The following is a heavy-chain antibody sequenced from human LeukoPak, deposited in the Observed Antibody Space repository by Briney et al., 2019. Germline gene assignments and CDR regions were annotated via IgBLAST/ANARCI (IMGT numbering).Heavy chain of an antibody. CDR1: GFTFSSYS. D-gene: IGHD6-13*01. J-gene: IGHJ6*02. CDR3: ARELSAARTIIYYYFYGMDV. CDR2: ISSSSYI. V-gene: IGHV3-21*01. Sequence: GGSLRLSCAASGFTFSSYSMNWVRQAPGKGLEWVSSISSSSYIYYADSVKGRFTISRDNAKNSLYLQMNSLRAEDTAVYYCARELSAARTIIYYYFYGMDVWGQGTTVTVSS.